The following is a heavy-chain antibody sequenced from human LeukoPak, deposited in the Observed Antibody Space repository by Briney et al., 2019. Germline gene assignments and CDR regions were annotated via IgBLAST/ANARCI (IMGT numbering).Heavy chain of an antibody. D-gene: IGHD4/OR15-4a*01. CDR1: GGSINSRSDY. Sequence: SETLSLTCTVSGGSINSRSDYWGWIRQPPGKGLEWIGSIYYSGRTHYNPSLNSRVTMSIDTSKNQFSLRLSSVTAADTAVYYCARRPGEYGGNDFDYWGQGTLVTVSS. V-gene: IGHV4-39*01. CDR3: ARRPGEYGGNDFDY. CDR2: IYYSGRT. J-gene: IGHJ4*02.